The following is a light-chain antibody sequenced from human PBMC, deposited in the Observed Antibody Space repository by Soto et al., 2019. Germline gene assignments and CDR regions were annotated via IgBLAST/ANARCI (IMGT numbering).Light chain of an antibody. CDR2: LDD. V-gene: IGLV1-44*01. CDR3: AAWDDRLAVVL. CDR1: SSNIGSNT. J-gene: IGLJ3*02. Sequence: QSVLTQPPSASGTPGQRVTISCSGSSSNIGSNTVNWYQQLPGTAPRLLIYLDDRRPSGVPDRFSGSKSGTSASLAITGLHSDDESDYYCAAWDDRLAVVLFGGGTKLTVL.